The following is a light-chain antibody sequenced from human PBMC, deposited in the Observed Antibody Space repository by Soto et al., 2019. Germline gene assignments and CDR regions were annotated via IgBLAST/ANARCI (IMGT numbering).Light chain of an antibody. CDR3: QKYDSALGT. Sequence: DSKMTQSPSSLSASVGDRVTITCRATQGISNYLAWYQQKPGKVPKLLIYAASTLQSGVPSRFSGSGSGTDFTLTISSLQPEDVATYYCQKYDSALGTFGQGTKVDIK. CDR2: AAS. CDR1: QGISNY. V-gene: IGKV1-27*01. J-gene: IGKJ1*01.